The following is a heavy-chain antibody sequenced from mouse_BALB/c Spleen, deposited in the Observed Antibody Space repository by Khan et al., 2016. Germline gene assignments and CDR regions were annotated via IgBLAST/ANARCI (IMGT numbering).Heavy chain of an antibody. CDR2: IDPANGNT. Sequence: IQLVQSGAELVKPGASVKLSCTASGFNIKDTYMHWVKQRPEQGLEWIGRIDPANGNTKYDPKFQGKATITADTSSNTAYLQLSSLTSEDTAVYYFARIPFGYGSSYRAYWGQGTLVTVSA. D-gene: IGHD1-1*01. J-gene: IGHJ3*01. CDR3: ARIPFGYGSSYRAY. V-gene: IGHV14-3*02. CDR1: GFNIKDTY.